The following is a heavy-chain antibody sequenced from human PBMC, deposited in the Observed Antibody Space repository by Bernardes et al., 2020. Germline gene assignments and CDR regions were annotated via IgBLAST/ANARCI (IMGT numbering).Heavy chain of an antibody. Sequence: SETLSLTCAVYGGSFSGYYWSWIRQPPGKGLEWIGEINHSGSTNYNPSLKSRVTISVDTSKNQFSLKLSSVTAADTAVYYCARGVNSGYDSGARSSNNWFDPWGQGTLVTVSS. CDR1: GGSFSGYY. CDR3: ARGVNSGYDSGARSSNNWFDP. CDR2: INHSGST. J-gene: IGHJ5*02. V-gene: IGHV4-34*01. D-gene: IGHD5-12*01.